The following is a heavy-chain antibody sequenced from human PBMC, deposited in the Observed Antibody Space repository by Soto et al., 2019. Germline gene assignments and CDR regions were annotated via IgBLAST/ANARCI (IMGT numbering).Heavy chain of an antibody. CDR2: IWHDGRNK. D-gene: IGHD5-18*01. J-gene: IGHJ6*02. CDR1: GFTFSTYG. CDR3: ARDLDTSMGYYYYYGMDV. Sequence: QVQVVESGGGVVQPGRSLRLSCAASGFTFSTYGMHWVRQAPGKGLEWVAVIWHDGRNKYYGDSVKGRFTISRDNSKNTLYLQMNSLRAEDTAVYYCARDLDTSMGYYYYYGMDVWGQGTTVTVSS. V-gene: IGHV3-33*01.